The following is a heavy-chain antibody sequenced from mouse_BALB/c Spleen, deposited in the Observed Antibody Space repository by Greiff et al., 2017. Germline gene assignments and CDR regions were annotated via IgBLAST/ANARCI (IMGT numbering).Heavy chain of an antibody. CDR1: GFNIKDTY. D-gene: IGHD2-1*01. Sequence: EVQLVESGAELVKPGASVKLSCTASGFNIKDTYMHWVKQRPEQGLEWIGRIDPANGNTKYDPKFQGKATITADTSSNTAYLQLSSLTSEDTAVYYCAAGGGNSPNAMDYWGQGTSVTVSS. CDR2: IDPANGNT. V-gene: IGHV14-3*02. CDR3: AAGGGNSPNAMDY. J-gene: IGHJ4*01.